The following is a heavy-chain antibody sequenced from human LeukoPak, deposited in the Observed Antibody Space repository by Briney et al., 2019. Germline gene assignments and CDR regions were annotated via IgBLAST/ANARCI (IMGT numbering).Heavy chain of an antibody. Sequence: ASVKVSCKVSGYTLTELSMHWVRQAPGKGLEWMGGFDPEDGETIYAQKFQGRVTMTEDTSTDTAYMELSSLRSEDTAVYYCATDIVVVPNRRRHYGSATGYWGQGTLVTVSS. CDR3: ATDIVVVPNRRRHYGSATGY. V-gene: IGHV1-24*01. D-gene: IGHD2-2*01. J-gene: IGHJ4*02. CDR2: FDPEDGET. CDR1: GYTLTELS.